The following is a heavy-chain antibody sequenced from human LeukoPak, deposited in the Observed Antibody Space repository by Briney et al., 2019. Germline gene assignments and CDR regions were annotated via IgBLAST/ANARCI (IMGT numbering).Heavy chain of an antibody. CDR2: ISNSGRT. CDR3: TRNSGTSSLDY. D-gene: IGHD2-21*01. Sequence: SETLSLTCTVSGGSINTNSYYWAWIRQPPGKGLEWLGTISNSGRTYYNPSLKSRVTISLDTTKNRFSLNLSYVTATDTAVYYCTRNSGTSSLDYWGRGTLVTVSS. CDR1: GGSINTNSYY. V-gene: IGHV4-39*01. J-gene: IGHJ4*02.